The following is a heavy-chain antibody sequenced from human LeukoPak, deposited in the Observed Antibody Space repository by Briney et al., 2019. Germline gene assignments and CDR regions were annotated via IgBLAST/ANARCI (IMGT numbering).Heavy chain of an antibody. V-gene: IGHV4-34*01. CDR3: ARGKIRTDWLDP. CDR2: INHSGST. Sequence: PSETLSLTCAVYGGSFSGYYWSWIRQPPGKGLEWIGEINHSGSTNYNPSLKSRVTISVDTSKNQSSLKLSSVTAADMAVYYCARGKIRTDWLDPWGQGTLVTVSS. J-gene: IGHJ5*02. CDR1: GGSFSGYY. D-gene: IGHD1/OR15-1a*01.